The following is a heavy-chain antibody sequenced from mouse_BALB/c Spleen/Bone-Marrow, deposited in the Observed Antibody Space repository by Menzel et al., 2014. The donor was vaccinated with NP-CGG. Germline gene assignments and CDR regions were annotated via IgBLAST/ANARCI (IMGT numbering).Heavy chain of an antibody. CDR2: IYPGSGST. CDR3: TRLGAPYAMDY. J-gene: IGHJ4*01. Sequence: LQQSGSELVRPGASVKLSCKASGYTFTSYWMHWVKQRPGQGLDWIGNIYPGSGSTNYDEKFKSKATLTVDTSSSTAYMQLSSLTSEDSAVYYCTRLGAPYAMDYWGQGTSVTVSS. CDR1: GYTFTSYW. V-gene: IGHV1S22*01.